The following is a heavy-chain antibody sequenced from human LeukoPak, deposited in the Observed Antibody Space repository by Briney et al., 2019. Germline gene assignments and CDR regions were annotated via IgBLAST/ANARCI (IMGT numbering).Heavy chain of an antibody. D-gene: IGHD1/OR15-1a*01. J-gene: IGHJ4*02. CDR2: INGNSGGT. Sequence: ASVKVSCKASGYTFAIYGYSWVRQAPGQGPEWMGWINGNSGGTKYAQKFEGRVTMTSDTSTSTVQMDLGTLRSDDTAVYYCARENIEQWPAFDYWGQGTPVTVSS. V-gene: IGHV1-18*01. CDR3: ARENIEQWPAFDY. CDR1: GYTFAIYG.